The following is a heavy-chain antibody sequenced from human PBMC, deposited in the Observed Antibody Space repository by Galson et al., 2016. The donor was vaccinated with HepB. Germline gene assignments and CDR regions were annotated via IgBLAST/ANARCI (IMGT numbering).Heavy chain of an antibody. J-gene: IGHJ4*02. CDR1: GFTVSSSY. CDR2: IYSGGRT. D-gene: IGHD6-19*01. V-gene: IGHV3-53*01. CDR3: ARDEGDSNGWSD. Sequence: SLRLSCAASGFTVSSSYMSWVRQAPGKGLEWVSVIYSGGRTYYADSVKGRFTISRDNSKNTLYLQMNSLKAEDTAVYYCARDEGDSNGWSDWGQGTLVTVSS.